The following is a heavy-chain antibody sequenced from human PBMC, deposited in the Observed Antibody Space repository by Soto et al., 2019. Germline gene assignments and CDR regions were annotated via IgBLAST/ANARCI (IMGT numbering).Heavy chain of an antibody. J-gene: IGHJ3*02. CDR3: VRETQIVMVVVPTPGSPGAFDM. V-gene: IGHV3-30-3*01. CDR1: GFSFRNYN. Sequence: QMPLVESGGGVVQPGRSLRLSCAASGFSFRNYNLHWVRQAPGKGLEWVAVVSHDGVNKHYAESVKGRLSISRDSSRDTLYLQMNSLRPEDTAVYYCVRETQIVMVVVPTPGSPGAFDMWGQGTMVTVSS. D-gene: IGHD2-15*01. CDR2: VSHDGVNK.